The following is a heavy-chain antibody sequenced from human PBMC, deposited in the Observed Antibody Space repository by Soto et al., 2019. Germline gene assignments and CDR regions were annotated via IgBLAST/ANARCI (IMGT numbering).Heavy chain of an antibody. CDR3: ARGWGGWEGWYLRYYFDY. CDR1: GDSVSSNSAA. D-gene: IGHD6-19*01. Sequence: SQTLSLTCVISGDSVSSNSAAWNWIRQSPSRGLEWLGRTYYRSKWYNDYAVSVKSRITINPDTSKNQFSLQLNSVTPEDTAVYYCARGWGGWEGWYLRYYFDYWGQGTLVTVSS. J-gene: IGHJ4*02. V-gene: IGHV6-1*01. CDR2: TYYRSKWYN.